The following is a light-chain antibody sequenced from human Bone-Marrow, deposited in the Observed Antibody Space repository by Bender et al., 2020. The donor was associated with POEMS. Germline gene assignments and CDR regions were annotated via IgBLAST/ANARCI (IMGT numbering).Light chain of an antibody. J-gene: IGLJ3*02. CDR2: DVN. V-gene: IGLV2-14*03. Sequence: QSALTQPASVSGSPGQSITISCIGTSSDIGGYKHVSWYQPHPGKVPKLLIYDVNNRPSGVSNRVSGSKSGNTASLTISGLQAEDEADYYCNSYTTTSTWVFGGGTKLTVL. CDR1: SSDIGGYKH. CDR3: NSYTTTSTWV.